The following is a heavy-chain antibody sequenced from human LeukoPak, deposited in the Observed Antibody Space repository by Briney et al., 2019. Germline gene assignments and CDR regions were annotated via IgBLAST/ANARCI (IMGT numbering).Heavy chain of an antibody. CDR3: ARLHYYDSSGYYRGYYFDY. V-gene: IGHV4-4*09. CDR1: GGSISSYY. Sequence: SETLSLTCTVPGGSISSYYWSWLRQPPGKGLEWLGYIYTSGSTNYDPSLKSRVTISVDTSKNQFSLKLSSVTAADTAVYYCARLHYYDSSGYYRGYYFDYWGQGTLVTVSS. D-gene: IGHD3-22*01. J-gene: IGHJ4*02. CDR2: IYTSGST.